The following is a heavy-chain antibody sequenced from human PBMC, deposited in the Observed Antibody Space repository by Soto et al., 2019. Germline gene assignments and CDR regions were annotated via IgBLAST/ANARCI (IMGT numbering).Heavy chain of an antibody. J-gene: IGHJ6*01. Sequence: QVQLVQSGAEVKKPGSSVKVSCKTSGGTFRTSAISWVGQAPGQGLEWMGGIMPVFTTPDYAQKFQGRVTITADESTSTAYMELSSLRSEDTAVYYCARDKDRQQLGGNYYYIMDVWGQGTTVTVSS. V-gene: IGHV1-69*12. CDR2: IMPVFTTP. CDR1: GGTFRTSA. D-gene: IGHD3-3*02. CDR3: ARDKDRQQLGGNYYYIMDV.